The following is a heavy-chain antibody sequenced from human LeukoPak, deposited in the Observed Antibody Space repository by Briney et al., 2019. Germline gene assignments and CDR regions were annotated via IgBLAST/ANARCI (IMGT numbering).Heavy chain of an antibody. D-gene: IGHD2-2*01. CDR3: AKTTSITNHYHYGMDV. CDR2: ISYDGINI. Sequence: GGSLRLSCAPSAASRFSFRSYGMHWVRQAPGKGLDWVAVISYDGINIHYADSVKGRFTISRDTSKNTLYLQMNSLRTEDAAVYYCAKTTSITNHYHYGMDVWGQGTTVTVSS. V-gene: IGHV3-30*18. CDR1: AASRFSFRSYG. J-gene: IGHJ6*02.